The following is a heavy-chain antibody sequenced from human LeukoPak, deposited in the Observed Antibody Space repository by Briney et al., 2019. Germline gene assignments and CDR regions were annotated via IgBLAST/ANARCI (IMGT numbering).Heavy chain of an antibody. CDR3: ARDRRFYDFWSGYPDDAFDI. V-gene: IGHV1-18*01. J-gene: IGHJ3*02. CDR1: GYTFTSYG. CDR2: ISAYNGNT. Sequence: ASVKVSCKASGYTFTSYGISWVRQAPGQGLGWMGWISAYNGNTNYAQKLQGRVTMTTDTSTSTAYMELRSLRSDDTAVYYCARDRRFYDFWSGYPDDAFDIWGQGTMVTVSS. D-gene: IGHD3-3*01.